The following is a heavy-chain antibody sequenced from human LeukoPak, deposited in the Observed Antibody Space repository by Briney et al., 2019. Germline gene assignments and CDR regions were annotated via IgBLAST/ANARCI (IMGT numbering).Heavy chain of an antibody. CDR2: NSSSAKYI. CDR1: GFTFSTYS. CDR3: ARTPSSGNYFPWYFDL. V-gene: IGHV3-21*01. Sequence: GGSLRPSCAASGFTFSTYSLNWVRQAPGKGLEWVSSNSSSAKYIYYADSMKGRFTISRDDAKHSLYLQMNSLRAEDTAVYYCARTPSSGNYFPWYFDLWGRGTLVTVSS. D-gene: IGHD1-26*01. J-gene: IGHJ2*01.